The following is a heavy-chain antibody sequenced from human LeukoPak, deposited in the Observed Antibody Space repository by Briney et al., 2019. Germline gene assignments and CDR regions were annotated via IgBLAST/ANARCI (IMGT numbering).Heavy chain of an antibody. CDR1: GGSFSGYY. J-gene: IGHJ4*02. CDR2: INHSGST. D-gene: IGHD4-17*01. Sequence: KPSETLSLTCAVYGGSFSGYYWSWIRQPPGKGLEWIGEINHSGSTNYNPSLKSRVTISVDTSKNQFSLKLSSVTAAKTAVYYCAREYGDYTPFDYWGQGTLVTVSS. V-gene: IGHV4-34*01. CDR3: AREYGDYTPFDY.